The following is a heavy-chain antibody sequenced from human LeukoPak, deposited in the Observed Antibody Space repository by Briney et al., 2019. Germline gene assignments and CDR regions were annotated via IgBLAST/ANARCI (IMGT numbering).Heavy chain of an antibody. V-gene: IGHV4-59*01. CDR1: GGSISSYY. Sequence: SETLSLTCTVSGGSISSYYWSWIRQPPGKGLEWIGYIYYSGSTNYNPSLKSRVTISVDTSKNQFSLKLSSVTAADTAVYYCARGIGSGGSCYFDYWGQGTLVTVSS. CDR2: IYYSGST. CDR3: ARGIGSGGSCYFDY. D-gene: IGHD2-15*01. J-gene: IGHJ4*02.